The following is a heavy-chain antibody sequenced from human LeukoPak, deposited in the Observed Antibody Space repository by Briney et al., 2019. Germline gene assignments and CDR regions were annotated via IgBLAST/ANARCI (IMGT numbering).Heavy chain of an antibody. Sequence: GGSLRLSCAASGFTFSSYSMNWVRQAPGKGLKWISYINTGSTTIYYADSVKGRFTNSRDNAKNSLYLQMNRLRDEDTAVYYCARDRDTSSWYVVPFDYWGQGTLVTVSS. J-gene: IGHJ4*01. D-gene: IGHD6-13*01. CDR2: INTGSTTI. CDR1: GFTFSSYS. V-gene: IGHV3-48*02. CDR3: ARDRDTSSWYVVPFDY.